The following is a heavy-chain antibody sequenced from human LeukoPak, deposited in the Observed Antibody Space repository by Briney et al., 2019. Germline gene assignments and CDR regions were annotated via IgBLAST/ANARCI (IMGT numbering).Heavy chain of an antibody. V-gene: IGHV3-21*01. CDR3: ARDYATLYYFDY. CDR1: GFTFSNYR. CDR2: ITSSSSYI. J-gene: IGHJ4*02. D-gene: IGHD3-16*01. Sequence: GGSLRLSCAASGFTFSNYRMNWVRQAPGKGLEWVSSITSSSSYIYYADSLKGRFTISRDNAKNSLYLQMNSLRAEDTAVYYCARDYATLYYFDYWGQGTLVTVSS.